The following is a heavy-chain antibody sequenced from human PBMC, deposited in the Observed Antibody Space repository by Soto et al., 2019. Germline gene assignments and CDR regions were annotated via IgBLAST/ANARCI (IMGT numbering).Heavy chain of an antibody. V-gene: IGHV3-11*06. Sequence: GGSLRLSCAASGFTFSDYYMSWIRQAPGEGLELVSFISSSSGYTTYADSVMGRFTISRDNAKNSLYLQMNSLRAEDTAVYYCARDLSGWLQSKPAEYWGQGTLVTVSS. CDR1: GFTFSDYY. J-gene: IGHJ4*02. D-gene: IGHD5-12*01. CDR3: ARDLSGWLQSKPAEY. CDR2: ISSSSGYT.